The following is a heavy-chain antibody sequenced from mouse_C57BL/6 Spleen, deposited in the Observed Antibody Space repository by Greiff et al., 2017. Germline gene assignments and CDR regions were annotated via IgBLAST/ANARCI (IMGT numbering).Heavy chain of an antibody. CDR2: IDPETGGT. V-gene: IGHV1-15*01. CDR1: GYTFTDYE. CDR3: SWCDERSRGFAY. Sequence: VKLQESGAELVRPGASVTLSCKASGYTFTDYEMHWVKQTPVHGLEWIGAIDPETGGTAYNQKFKGKAILTADKSSSTAYMQLRSLTSEDSAVCDCSWCDERSRGFAYWGQGTLVTVSA. D-gene: IGHD1-1*01. J-gene: IGHJ3*01.